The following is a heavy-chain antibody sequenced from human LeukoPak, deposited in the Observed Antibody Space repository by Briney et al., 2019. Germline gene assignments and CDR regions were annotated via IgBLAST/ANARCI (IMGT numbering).Heavy chain of an antibody. CDR1: GGSFSGYH. J-gene: IGHJ4*02. D-gene: IGHD6-6*01. Sequence: SETLSLTCAVYGGSFSGYHWSWIRQPPGKGLEWIGEINHSGSTNYNSSLKSRVTISVDTSKNQFSLKLSSVTAADTAVYYCARGHVYSSSFGSRGLLIDYWGQGTLVTVSS. CDR3: ARGHVYSSSFGSRGLLIDY. CDR2: INHSGST. V-gene: IGHV4-34*01.